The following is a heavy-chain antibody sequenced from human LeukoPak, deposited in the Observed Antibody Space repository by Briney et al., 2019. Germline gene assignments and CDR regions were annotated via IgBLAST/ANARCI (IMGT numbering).Heavy chain of an antibody. CDR1: GGSISSSSYY. D-gene: IGHD3-3*01. V-gene: IGHV4-39*07. J-gene: IGHJ4*02. Sequence: PSETLSLTCTVSGGSISSSSYYRGWIRQPPGKGLEWIGSIYHSGSTYYNPSLKSRVTISVDTSKNQFSLKLSSVTAADTAVYYCARVGITIFGVVITLIDYWGQGTLVTVSS. CDR2: IYHSGST. CDR3: ARVGITIFGVVITLIDY.